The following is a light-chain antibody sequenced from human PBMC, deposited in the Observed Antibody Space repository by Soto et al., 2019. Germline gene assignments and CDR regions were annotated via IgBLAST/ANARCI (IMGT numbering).Light chain of an antibody. CDR1: QSISTY. Sequence: EIVLTQSPAILSLSPGERATLSCRASQSISTYLAWYQQNPGQAPRLLIYDASRRATAVPDRFSGSGSGTDFTLTISSLEPEDFAVYYCHQRINWPPFTFGPGTKVDFK. CDR2: DAS. CDR3: HQRINWPPFT. V-gene: IGKV3-11*01. J-gene: IGKJ3*01.